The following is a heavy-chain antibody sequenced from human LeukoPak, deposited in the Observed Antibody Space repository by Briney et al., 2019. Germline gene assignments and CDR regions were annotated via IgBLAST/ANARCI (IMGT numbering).Heavy chain of an antibody. D-gene: IGHD6-19*01. V-gene: IGHV3-30*02. CDR1: GFTFSSFG. CDR3: AKDRPEFTSGWFLGGFDY. Sequence: PGGSLRLSCEASGFTFSSFGMHWVRQAPGKGLEWVALIWYDGSNELYVDSVRGRFTLSRDNSKNTLYLQMNSLRPDDTAIYYCAKDRPEFTSGWFLGGFDYWGQGALVTVSS. CDR2: IWYDGSNE. J-gene: IGHJ4*02.